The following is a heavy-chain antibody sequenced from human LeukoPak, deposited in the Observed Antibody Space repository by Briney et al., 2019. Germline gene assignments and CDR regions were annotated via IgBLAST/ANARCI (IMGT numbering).Heavy chain of an antibody. CDR2: ISSSSSYI. CDR3: ARDSTYYYDSSGYPPDY. J-gene: IGHJ4*02. CDR1: GFTFSSYS. V-gene: IGHV3-21*01. D-gene: IGHD3-22*01. Sequence: GGSLRLSYAASGFTFSSYSMNWVRQAPGKGLEWVSSISSSSSYIYYADSVKGRFTISRDNAKNSLYLQMNSLRAEDTAVYYCARDSTYYYDSSGYPPDYWGQGTLVTVSS.